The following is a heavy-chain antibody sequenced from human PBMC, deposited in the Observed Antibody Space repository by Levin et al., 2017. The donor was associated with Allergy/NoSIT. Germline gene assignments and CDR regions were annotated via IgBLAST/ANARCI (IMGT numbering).Heavy chain of an antibody. CDR2: IRSKAFGGTT. D-gene: IGHD3-10*01. V-gene: IGHV3-49*03. CDR1: GFTFGDYH. Sequence: GESLKISCTASGFTFGDYHMSWFRQAPGKGLEWVSFIRSKAFGGTTEYAASVKGRFTISRDDSNSVAYLQMNSLITEDTALYFCSRGPVRGTYNYCYFMDVWGKGTTVTVSS. CDR3: SRGPVRGTYNYCYFMDV. J-gene: IGHJ6*03.